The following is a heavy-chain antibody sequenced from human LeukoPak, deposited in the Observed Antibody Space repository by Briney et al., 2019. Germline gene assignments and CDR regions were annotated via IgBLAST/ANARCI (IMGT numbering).Heavy chain of an antibody. J-gene: IGHJ3*02. V-gene: IGHV4-39*07. CDR3: ARRIAAAGTGAFDI. D-gene: IGHD6-13*01. Sequence: SETLSLTCTVSGGSISSSSYYWGWIRQPPGKGLEWIGSIYYSGSTYYNPSLKSRVTISVDTSKNQLSLKLSSVTAADTAVYYCARRIAAAGTGAFDILGQGTMVTVSS. CDR1: GGSISSSSYY. CDR2: IYYSGST.